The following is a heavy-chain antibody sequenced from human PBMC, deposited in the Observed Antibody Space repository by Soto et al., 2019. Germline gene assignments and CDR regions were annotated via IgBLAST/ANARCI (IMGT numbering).Heavy chain of an antibody. J-gene: IGHJ5*02. CDR1: GGSFSGYY. Sequence: SETLSLTCAVYGGSFSGYYWSWIRQPPGKGLEWIGEINHSGSTNYNPSLKSRVTISVDTSKNQFSLKLSSVTAADTAVYYCARPNGDYVSDWFDPWGQGTLGTVSS. CDR3: ARPNGDYVSDWFDP. V-gene: IGHV4-34*01. CDR2: INHSGST. D-gene: IGHD4-17*01.